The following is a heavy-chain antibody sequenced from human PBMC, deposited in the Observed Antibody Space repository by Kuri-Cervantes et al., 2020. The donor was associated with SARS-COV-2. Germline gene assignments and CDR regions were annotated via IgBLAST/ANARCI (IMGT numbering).Heavy chain of an antibody. V-gene: IGHV3-53*01. Sequence: GESLRLSCAASGFTFSSYWMSWVRQAPGRGLEWVSVIYNTGATFYADSVKGRFTISRDDSTDTVHLQMNSLRVDDTAIYYCARIAGTSRDYFDYWGQGTLVTVSS. CDR3: ARIAGTSRDYFDY. D-gene: IGHD2-21*01. CDR1: GFTFSSYW. J-gene: IGHJ4*02. CDR2: IYNTGAT.